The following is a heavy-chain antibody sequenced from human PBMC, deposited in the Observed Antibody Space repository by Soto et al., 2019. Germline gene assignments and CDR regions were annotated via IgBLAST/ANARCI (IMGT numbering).Heavy chain of an antibody. CDR3: AKIRWTISLQEEDAI. J-gene: IGHJ4*02. D-gene: IGHD2-15*01. Sequence: QVQLVQSGAEVKKPGSSVKVSCKSSGGTFGSYAISWVRQAPGQGLEWMGGVIPIFGTPHYAQKFHGRVTITADIPTSTAYLELSSIKSADTALYYCAKIRWTISLQEEDAIWGQGTLVTVSS. CDR1: GGTFGSYA. CDR2: VIPIFGTP. V-gene: IGHV1-69*06.